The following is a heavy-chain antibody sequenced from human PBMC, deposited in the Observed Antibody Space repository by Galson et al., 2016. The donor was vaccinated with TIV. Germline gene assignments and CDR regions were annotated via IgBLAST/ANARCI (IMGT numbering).Heavy chain of an antibody. Sequence: SLRLSCAASGFPFSDHGMHWVRQAPGKGLEWLYLSSFDGGIEYYADSVKGRFTISRDNSRNTLYLQMDRLRVDDTAIYYCAKDHRDGYNYFYYFDSWGQGTLVTVSS. V-gene: IGHV3-30*18. CDR1: GFPFSDHG. CDR2: SSFDGGIE. D-gene: IGHD5-24*01. J-gene: IGHJ4*02. CDR3: AKDHRDGYNYFYYFDS.